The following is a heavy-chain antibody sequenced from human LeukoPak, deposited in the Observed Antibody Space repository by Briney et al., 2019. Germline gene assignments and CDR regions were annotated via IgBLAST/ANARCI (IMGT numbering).Heavy chain of an antibody. D-gene: IGHD1-1*01. V-gene: IGHV4-59*01. CDR1: GGSTSGYY. Sequence: SETLSLTCTVSGGSTSGYYWNWIRQPPGKGLEWVGYIYYTGSTNYSPSLKSRVTISVDTSKNKFSLKLSSVTAADTAVYYCARVDVERRVFDFWGRGTLVTVSS. J-gene: IGHJ4*02. CDR3: ARVDVERRVFDF. CDR2: IYYTGST.